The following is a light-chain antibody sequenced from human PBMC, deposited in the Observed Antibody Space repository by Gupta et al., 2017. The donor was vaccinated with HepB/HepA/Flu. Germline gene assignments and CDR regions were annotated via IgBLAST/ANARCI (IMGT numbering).Light chain of an antibody. CDR2: DAS. J-gene: IGKJ5*01. V-gene: IGKV3-11*01. CDR1: QSVSSY. CDR3: QQRSNWPPIT. Sequence: DIILTQSPATLSLSPGERATLSCRASQSVSSYLAWYQQKPGQAPRLLISDASNRATGIPARFSGSGSGTDFTLTISSLEPEDFGVYYCQQRSNWPPITFGQGTRLEI.